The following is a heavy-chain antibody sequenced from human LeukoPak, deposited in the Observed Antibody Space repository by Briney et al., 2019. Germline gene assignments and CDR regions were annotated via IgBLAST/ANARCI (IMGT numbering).Heavy chain of an antibody. Sequence: SETLSLTCTVSGGSISSSSYYWGWIRQPPGKGLEWIGGIYYSGSTYYNPSLKSRVTISVDTSKNQFSLKLSSVTAADTAVYYCARNQRNYYYYMDVWGKGTTVTISS. V-gene: IGHV4-39*01. J-gene: IGHJ6*03. D-gene: IGHD1-14*01. CDR3: ARNQRNYYYYMDV. CDR1: GGSISSSSYY. CDR2: IYYSGST.